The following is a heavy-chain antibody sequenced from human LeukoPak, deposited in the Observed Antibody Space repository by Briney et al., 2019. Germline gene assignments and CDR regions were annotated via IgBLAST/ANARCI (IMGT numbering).Heavy chain of an antibody. CDR3: ARAHYGDYSMYYFDY. Sequence: PSETLSLTCAVSGGSISSYYWSWIRQPPGKGLEWIGYIYYSGSTNYNPSLKSRVTISVDTSKNQFSLKLSSVTAADTAVYYCARAHYGDYSMYYFDYWGQGTLVTVSS. V-gene: IGHV4-59*01. CDR2: IYYSGST. D-gene: IGHD4-17*01. J-gene: IGHJ4*02. CDR1: GGSISSYY.